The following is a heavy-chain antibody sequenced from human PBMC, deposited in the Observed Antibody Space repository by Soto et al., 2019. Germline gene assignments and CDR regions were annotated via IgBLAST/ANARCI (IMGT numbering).Heavy chain of an antibody. CDR1: DGYIRSYD. CDR2: IYYSGST. Sequence: SETKCPTSTVSDGYIRSYDWSWIRQQPGKGLEWIGYIYYSGSTNYNPSLKSRVTISVDTSKNQFSLKLSSVTAADTAVYYCARDKWGAVAGTRDAFDIWGQGTMVTVSS. V-gene: IGHV4-59*01. CDR3: ARDKWGAVAGTRDAFDI. J-gene: IGHJ3*02. D-gene: IGHD6-19*01.